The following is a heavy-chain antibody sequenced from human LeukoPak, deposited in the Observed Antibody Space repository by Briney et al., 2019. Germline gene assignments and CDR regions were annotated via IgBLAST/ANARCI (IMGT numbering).Heavy chain of an antibody. Sequence: LETLSLTCAVYGGSFSGYYWSWIRQPPGKGLEWIGEINHSGSTNYNPSLKSRVTISVDTSKNQFSLKLSSVTAADTAVYYCARGYQNYDISFGYWGQGTLVTVSS. J-gene: IGHJ4*02. CDR1: GGSFSGYY. CDR2: INHSGST. D-gene: IGHD3-9*01. V-gene: IGHV4-34*01. CDR3: ARGYQNYDISFGY.